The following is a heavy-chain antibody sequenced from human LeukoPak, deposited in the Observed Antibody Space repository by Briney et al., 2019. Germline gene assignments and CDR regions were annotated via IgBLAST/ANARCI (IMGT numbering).Heavy chain of an antibody. CDR3: ARRSSCGGDCSLDY. V-gene: IGHV3-21*01. J-gene: IGHJ4*02. Sequence: GGSLRLSCAASGFTLSNYNMNWVRQAPGKGLEWVSSISSTSNYIYYADSVKGRFTISRDNAKNSLFLQMNSLRAEDTAVYYCARRSSCGGDCSLDYWGQGTLVTVSS. D-gene: IGHD2-21*02. CDR2: ISSTSNYI. CDR1: GFTLSNYN.